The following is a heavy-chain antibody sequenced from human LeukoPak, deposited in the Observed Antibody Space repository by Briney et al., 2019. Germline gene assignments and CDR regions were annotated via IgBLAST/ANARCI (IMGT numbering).Heavy chain of an antibody. D-gene: IGHD1-26*01. CDR3: ARERSGGFDP. CDR2: ISGSGGST. CDR1: GFTFSSYA. V-gene: IGHV3-23*01. Sequence: GGSLRLSCAASGFTFSSYAMSWVRQAPGKGLEWVSAISGSGGSTYYADSVKGRFTISRDNAKNSLYLQMNSLRAEDTAVYYCARERSGGFDPWGQGTLVTVSS. J-gene: IGHJ5*02.